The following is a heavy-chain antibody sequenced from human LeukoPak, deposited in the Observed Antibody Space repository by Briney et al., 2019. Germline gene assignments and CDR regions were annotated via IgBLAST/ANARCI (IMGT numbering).Heavy chain of an antibody. Sequence: GGSLRLSCAASGFTFSSYGMRWVRQAPGKGLEWVSAISGSGGSTYYADSVKGRFTISRDNSKNTLYLQMNSLRAEDTAVYYCAKDQGGILWSGDEHWGQGTLVTVSS. V-gene: IGHV3-23*01. D-gene: IGHD3-10*01. CDR3: AKDQGGILWSGDEH. CDR2: ISGSGGST. CDR1: GFTFSSYG. J-gene: IGHJ4*02.